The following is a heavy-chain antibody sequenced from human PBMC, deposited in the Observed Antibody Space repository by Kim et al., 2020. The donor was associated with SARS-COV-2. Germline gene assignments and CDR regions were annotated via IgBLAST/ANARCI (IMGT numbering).Heavy chain of an antibody. CDR1: GGSISSYY. D-gene: IGHD1-26*01. Sequence: SETLSLTCTVSGGSISSYYWSWIRQPPGKGLEWIGYIYYSGSTNYNPSLKSRVTISVHTSKNQFSLKLSSVTAADTAVYYCARGGPVGQAINDYGDYGLSIVGATSHEPFDYWGQGTLVTVSS. CDR3: ARGGPVGQAINDYGDYGLSIVGATSHEPFDY. V-gene: IGHV4-59*01. J-gene: IGHJ4*02. CDR2: IYYSGST.